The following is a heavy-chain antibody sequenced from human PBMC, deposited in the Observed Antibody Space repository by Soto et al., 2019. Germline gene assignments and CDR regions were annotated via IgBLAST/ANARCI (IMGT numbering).Heavy chain of an antibody. CDR2: IYRDGTT. CDR1: GFSLNNYW. D-gene: IGHD3-16*01. J-gene: IGHJ4*02. Sequence: GGSLRLSCAVSGFSLNNYWIHWVRQRPGKGLVWVARIYRDGTTSYADSVKGRVTISRDNAKNSLYLQMNSLRAEDTAVYYCSTRLRNRGYWGQGTLVTVSS. CDR3: STRLRNRGY. V-gene: IGHV3-74*01.